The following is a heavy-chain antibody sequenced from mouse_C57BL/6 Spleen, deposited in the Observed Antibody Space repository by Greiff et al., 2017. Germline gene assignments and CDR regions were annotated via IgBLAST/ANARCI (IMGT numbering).Heavy chain of an antibody. CDR1: GFTFKNTY. V-gene: IGHV14-3*01. CDR2: IDPANGNT. D-gene: IGHD4-1*01. Sequence: VAKLVRLGVPFKFPCTALGFTFKNTYIHGVKQRPEQGLGGIGRIDPANGNTKYAPKFQGKATILADTSSNTAYLQLSSLTSEDTAIYYCATGTAEDYWGQGTSVTVSS. CDR3: ATGTAEDY. J-gene: IGHJ4*01.